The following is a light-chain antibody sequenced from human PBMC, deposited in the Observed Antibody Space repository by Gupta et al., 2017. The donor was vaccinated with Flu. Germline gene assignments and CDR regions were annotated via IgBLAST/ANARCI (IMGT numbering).Light chain of an antibody. Sequence: QSALTQPASVSGSPGQSITISCTGTSSDLGAYNYLSWYQQHPGKAPKFIIYEVSNRPSGVSHRFSGSKSGNTASLTISGLQAEDEADYYCSSYTSGTTVVFGGGTRVTV. CDR1: SSDLGAYNY. CDR3: SSYTSGTTVV. CDR2: EVS. V-gene: IGLV2-14*01. J-gene: IGLJ2*01.